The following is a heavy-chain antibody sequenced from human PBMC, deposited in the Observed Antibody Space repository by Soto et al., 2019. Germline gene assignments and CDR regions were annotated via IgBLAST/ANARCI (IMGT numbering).Heavy chain of an antibody. CDR2: INAGNGNT. CDR3: ARSIVVVTALDY. CDR1: GYTFTNYI. J-gene: IGHJ4*02. D-gene: IGHD2-21*02. Sequence: ASVKVSCKASGYTFTNYIMHWVRQAPGQRLKWMGWINAGNGNTKYSQKFQGRVTITRDTSASTAYMELSSLRSEDTAVYYCARSIVVVTALDYWGQGTLVTVSS. V-gene: IGHV1-3*01.